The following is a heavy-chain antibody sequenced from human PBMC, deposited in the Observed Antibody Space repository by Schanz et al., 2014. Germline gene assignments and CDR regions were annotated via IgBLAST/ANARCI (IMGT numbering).Heavy chain of an antibody. J-gene: IGHJ4*02. D-gene: IGHD6-13*01. Sequence: QVQLQQWGAGLLKPSETLSLTCAVYGESFSGYYWSWIRQPPGKGLEWIGEINHSGNTNYNPSLKSRVTISVNTSKNQFSLKLNSVTAADTAVYYCARRLLGGRIATSQARDRYLDYWGQGILVTVSS. CDR1: GESFSGYY. CDR2: INHSGNT. V-gene: IGHV4-34*01. CDR3: ARRLLGGRIATSQARDRYLDY.